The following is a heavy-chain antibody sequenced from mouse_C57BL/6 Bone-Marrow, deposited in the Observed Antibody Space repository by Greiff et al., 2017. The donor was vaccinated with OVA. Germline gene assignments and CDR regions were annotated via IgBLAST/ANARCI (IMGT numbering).Heavy chain of an antibody. V-gene: IGHV5-9*01. D-gene: IGHD1-1*01. J-gene: IGHJ4*01. CDR1: GFTFSSYT. CDR3: ARPKFYGSRERSYAMDY. Sequence: EVKLMESGGGLVKPGGSLKLSCAASGFTFSSYTMSWVRQTPEKRLEWVATISGGGGNTYYPDSVKGRFTISRDNAKNTLYLQMSSLRSEDTALYYCARPKFYGSRERSYAMDYWGQGTSVTVSS. CDR2: ISGGGGNT.